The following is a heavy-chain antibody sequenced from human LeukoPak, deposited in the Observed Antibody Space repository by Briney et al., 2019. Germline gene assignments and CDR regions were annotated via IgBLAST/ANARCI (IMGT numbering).Heavy chain of an antibody. J-gene: IGHJ4*02. Sequence: SETLSLTCTVSGGSISSGGYYWSWIRQPPGKGLEWIGEINHSGSTNYNPSLKSRVTISVDTSKNQFSLKLSSVTAADTAVYYCARELVGGYFDYWGQGTLVTVSS. CDR2: INHSGST. V-gene: IGHV4-39*07. CDR3: ARELVGGYFDY. CDR1: GGSISSGGYY.